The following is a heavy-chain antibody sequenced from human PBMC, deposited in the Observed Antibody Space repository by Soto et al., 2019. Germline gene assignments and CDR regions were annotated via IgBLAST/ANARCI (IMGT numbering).Heavy chain of an antibody. V-gene: IGHV4-4*07. CDR2: IYSSGST. D-gene: IGHD4-17*01. CDR1: GGSIRSYY. CDR3: GRGNGDYVDS. J-gene: IGHJ4*02. Sequence: QVQLQESGPGLVKPSETLSLTCTVSGGSIRSYYWSWIRQAAEKGLEYIGRIYSSGSTNYNTYRMRRGTMSVDTSNNQFSLNRRSVTAADTAVYYCGRGNGDYVDSWGRGALVTVSS.